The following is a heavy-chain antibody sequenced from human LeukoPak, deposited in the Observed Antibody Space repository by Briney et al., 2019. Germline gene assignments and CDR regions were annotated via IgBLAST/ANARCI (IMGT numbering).Heavy chain of an antibody. CDR3: ARDPPTYYYYGMDV. Sequence: GGSLRLSCAASGFTVSSDYMSWVRLAPGKGLEWVSVIYSGGSTYYADSVKGRFTISRDNSKNTLYLQMNSLRAEDTAVYYCARDPPTYYYYGMDVWGQGTTVTVSS. J-gene: IGHJ6*02. CDR2: IYSGGST. V-gene: IGHV3-66*01. CDR1: GFTVSSDY.